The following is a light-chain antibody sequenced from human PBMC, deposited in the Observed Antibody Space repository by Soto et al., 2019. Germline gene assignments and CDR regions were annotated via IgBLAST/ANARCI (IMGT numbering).Light chain of an antibody. V-gene: IGKV3-20*01. CDR3: QHYGNSLWT. CDR2: RTS. Sequence: EVVLTQSPGTLSLSPGERATLSCRASESVSSSFLTWYQQKPGQAPRLLIYRTSNRVTGIPDRFSGSGSGTDFALTISRLEPEGFAVYFRQHYGNSLWTFGQGTKVEIK. CDR1: ESVSSSF. J-gene: IGKJ1*01.